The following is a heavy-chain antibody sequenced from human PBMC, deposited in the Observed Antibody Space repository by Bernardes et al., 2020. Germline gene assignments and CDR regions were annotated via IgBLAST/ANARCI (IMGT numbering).Heavy chain of an antibody. CDR3: ARVEGVVVVPAAIRGRWFDP. J-gene: IGHJ5*02. CDR2: INHSGST. D-gene: IGHD2-2*02. V-gene: IGHV4-34*01. Sequence: SATLTLTCAVYGGSFRGSYWSWIRQPPGPGLEWIGEINHSGSTNYNPSLKSRVTISVDTSKNQFSLKLSSVTAADTAVYYCARVEGVVVVPAAIRGRWFDPWGQGTLVTVSS. CDR1: GGSFRGSY.